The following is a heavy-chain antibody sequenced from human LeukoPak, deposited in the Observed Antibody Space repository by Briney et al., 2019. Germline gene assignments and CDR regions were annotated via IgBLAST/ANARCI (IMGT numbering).Heavy chain of an antibody. CDR2: IYYSGST. CDR1: GGSISSGTYY. CDR3: ARESEWNSSTRYGSARPY. V-gene: IGHV4-61*02. J-gene: IGHJ4*02. D-gene: IGHD6-13*01. Sequence: NPSQTLSLTCTVSGGSISSGTYYWSWIRQPAGKGLEWIGRIYYSGSTSYNPSLKSRVTISLDTSKNQFSLKLSSVTAADTAVYYCARESEWNSSTRYGSARPYWGQGTLVTVSS.